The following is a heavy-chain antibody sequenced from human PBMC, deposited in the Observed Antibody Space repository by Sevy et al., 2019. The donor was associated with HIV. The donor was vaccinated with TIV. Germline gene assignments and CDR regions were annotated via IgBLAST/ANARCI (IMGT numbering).Heavy chain of an antibody. J-gene: IGHJ4*02. Sequence: GGSLRLSCAASGFTFRDHYMEWVRQAPGKGLEWVGRIRNKADSYTTEYAASVKGRFTISRDDSKNSLYLLMNSLKTEDTAVYYCATHAGIAAAGRVFDYWGQGTLVTVSS. D-gene: IGHD6-13*01. CDR1: GFTFRDHY. V-gene: IGHV3-72*01. CDR3: ATHAGIAAAGRVFDY. CDR2: IRNKADSYTT.